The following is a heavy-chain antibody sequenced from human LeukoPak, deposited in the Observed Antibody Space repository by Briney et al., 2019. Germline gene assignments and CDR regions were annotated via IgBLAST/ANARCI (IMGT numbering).Heavy chain of an antibody. CDR2: ISWNSGSI. Sequence: GGSLRLSCAASGFTFDDYAMHWVRQAPGKGLEWVSGISWNSGSIGYADSVKGRFTISRDNAKNSLYLQMNSLRAEDTAVYYCARDCRGLRCPGAGDAFDIWGQGTMVTVSS. D-gene: IGHD4-17*01. CDR3: ARDCRGLRCPGAGDAFDI. CDR1: GFTFDDYA. V-gene: IGHV3-9*01. J-gene: IGHJ3*02.